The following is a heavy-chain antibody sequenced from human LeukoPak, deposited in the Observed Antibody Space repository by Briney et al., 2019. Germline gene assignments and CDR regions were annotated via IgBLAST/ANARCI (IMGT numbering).Heavy chain of an antibody. D-gene: IGHD2-15*01. CDR2: INQDGSEK. V-gene: IGHV3-7*01. Sequence: PGGSLRLSFAASGFTFSSYWMTWVRQAPGKGLEWVDNINQDGSEKYYVDSVKGRFTISRDNAKNSLYLQMNRLRAEDTAVYYCARTASPTLNPILEPFDYWGQGTLVTVSS. CDR3: ARTASPTLNPILEPFDY. CDR1: GFTFSSYW. J-gene: IGHJ4*02.